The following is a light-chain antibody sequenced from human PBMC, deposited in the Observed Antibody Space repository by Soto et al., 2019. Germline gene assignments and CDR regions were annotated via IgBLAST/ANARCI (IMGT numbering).Light chain of an antibody. CDR2: DDG. CDR3: QVWDGTSDQWV. V-gene: IGLV3-21*02. J-gene: IGLJ3*02. Sequence: SYELTQPPSVSVAPGQTATITCGGNNIGGKSVHWYQKKSGQAPVLVVYDDGDRPSGIPKRFSGSNSANTATLAISSVEAGDEADYYCQVWDGTSDQWVFGGGTKLTVL. CDR1: NIGGKS.